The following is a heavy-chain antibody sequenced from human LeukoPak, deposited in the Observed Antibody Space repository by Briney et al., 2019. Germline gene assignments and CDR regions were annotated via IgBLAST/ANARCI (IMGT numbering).Heavy chain of an antibody. D-gene: IGHD1-26*01. CDR3: ARGAGSYYYFYMDV. CDR2: IIPIFGTA. Sequence: SVKVSCKASGGTFSSYAISWVRQAPGQGLEWMGGIIPIFGTANYAQKFQGRVTITTDESTSTAYMELSSLRSEDTAVYYWARGAGSYYYFYMDVWGKGTTVTVSS. CDR1: GGTFSSYA. J-gene: IGHJ6*03. V-gene: IGHV1-69*05.